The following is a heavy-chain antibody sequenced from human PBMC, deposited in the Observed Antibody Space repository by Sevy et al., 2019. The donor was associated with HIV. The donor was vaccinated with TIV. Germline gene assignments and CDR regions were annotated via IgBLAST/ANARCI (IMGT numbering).Heavy chain of an antibody. D-gene: IGHD3-10*01. Sequence: GGSLRLSCAASGFTFSSYEMNWVRQAPGKGLEWVSYISSSGSTIYYEDSVKGRFTISRDNAKNSLYLQMNSLRAEDTAVYYCARYSYYGSGSYYNKGTDYYYYGMDVWGQGTTVTVSS. V-gene: IGHV3-48*03. CDR3: ARYSYYGSGSYYNKGTDYYYYGMDV. CDR1: GFTFSSYE. CDR2: ISSSGSTI. J-gene: IGHJ6*02.